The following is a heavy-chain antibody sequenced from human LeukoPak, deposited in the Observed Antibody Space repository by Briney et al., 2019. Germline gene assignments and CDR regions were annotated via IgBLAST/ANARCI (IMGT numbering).Heavy chain of an antibody. Sequence: PSETLSFTCTVSGGSISSGGYYWSWIRQHPGKGLEWIGYIYYSGSTYYNPSLKSRVTISVDTSKNQFSLKLSSVTAADTAVYYCARDASNTYYYGSGSLKGFDPWGQGTLVTVSS. V-gene: IGHV4-31*03. D-gene: IGHD3-10*01. CDR2: IYYSGST. CDR3: ARDASNTYYYGSGSLKGFDP. CDR1: GGSISSGGYY. J-gene: IGHJ5*02.